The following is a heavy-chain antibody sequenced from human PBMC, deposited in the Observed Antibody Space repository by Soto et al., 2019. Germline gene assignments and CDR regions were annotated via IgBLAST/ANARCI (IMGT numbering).Heavy chain of an antibody. D-gene: IGHD2-8*01. CDR3: ARAPRSYCTSLSCLGLYGLDV. CDR1: GFTFSDYA. CDR2: ISFDGNIK. J-gene: IGHJ6*02. Sequence: QVQLVESGGGVVQPGRSLRLSCAASGFTFSDYAMHWVRHVPGQGLEWVAVISFDGNIKYDADSVKGRFTISRDNSKNTLFLQMDSQKGEDTAVYSCARAPRSYCTSLSCLGLYGLDVWGQGTAVTVSS. V-gene: IGHV3-30-3*01.